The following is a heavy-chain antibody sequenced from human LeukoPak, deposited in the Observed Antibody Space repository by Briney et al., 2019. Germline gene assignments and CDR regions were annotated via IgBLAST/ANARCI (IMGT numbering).Heavy chain of an antibody. CDR1: GGSISSYY. J-gene: IGHJ4*02. D-gene: IGHD5-24*01. CDR3: ERVRWLQSFDY. CDR2: IYYCGST. V-gene: IGHV4-59*01. Sequence: SETLSLTCTVSGGSISSYYWSWIRQPPGKGLEWIGYIYYCGSTNYNPSLKSRVTISVDTSKNQFSLKLSSVTAADTAVYYCERVRWLQSFDYWGQGTLVTVSS.